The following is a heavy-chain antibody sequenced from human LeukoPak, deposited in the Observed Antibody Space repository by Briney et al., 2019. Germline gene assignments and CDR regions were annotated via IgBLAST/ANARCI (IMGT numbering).Heavy chain of an antibody. CDR3: ATDLVSSSWYNWFDP. CDR2: INPNSGGT. V-gene: IGHV1-2*02. Sequence: ASVKVSCKASGYTFTGYYMHWVRQAPGQGLEWMGWINPNSGGTNYAQNFQGRVTMPRDTSISTAYMELSRLRSDDTAMYYCATDLVSSSWYNWFDPWGQGTLVTVSS. D-gene: IGHD6-13*01. J-gene: IGHJ5*02. CDR1: GYTFTGYY.